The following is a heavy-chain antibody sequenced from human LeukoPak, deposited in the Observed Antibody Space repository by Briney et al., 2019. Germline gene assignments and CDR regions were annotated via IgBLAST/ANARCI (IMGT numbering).Heavy chain of an antibody. J-gene: IGHJ6*03. V-gene: IGHV4-34*01. D-gene: IGHD3-10*01. Sequence: SGTLSLTCAVYGGSFSGYYWSWIRQPPGKGLEWIGEINHSGSTNYNPSLKSRVTISVDTSKNQFSLKLSSVTAADTAVYYCARGGKKMVRGVMVGQNYYYYMDVWGKGTTVTVSS. CDR2: INHSGST. CDR3: ARGGKKMVRGVMVGQNYYYYMDV. CDR1: GGSFSGYY.